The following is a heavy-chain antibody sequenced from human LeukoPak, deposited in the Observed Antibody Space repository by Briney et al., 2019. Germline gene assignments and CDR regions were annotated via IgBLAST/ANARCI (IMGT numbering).Heavy chain of an antibody. CDR1: GGSFSGYY. CDR2: INHRGST. Sequence: SETLSLTCAVYGGSFSGYYWSWIRQPPGKGLEWIGEINHRGSTNYNPSLKSRVTISVDTSKNQFSLKLSSVTAADTAVYYCARQPTYSSSWYLGNYFDYWGQGTLVTVSS. D-gene: IGHD6-13*01. V-gene: IGHV4-34*01. CDR3: ARQPTYSSSWYLGNYFDY. J-gene: IGHJ4*02.